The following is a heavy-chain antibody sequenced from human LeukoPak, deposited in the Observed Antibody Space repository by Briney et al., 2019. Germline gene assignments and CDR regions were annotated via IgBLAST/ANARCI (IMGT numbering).Heavy chain of an antibody. CDR1: GFTFSSYG. J-gene: IGHJ4*02. Sequence: GGSLRLSCAASGFTFSSYGMHWVRQAPGKGLEWVTFIWFDGSNQYYADSVKGRFTISRDNSKNTLYLQMNSLRAEDSAVYYCAKGDKRDGNRYFDYWGQGTPVTVSS. CDR2: IWFDGSNQ. CDR3: AKGDKRDGNRYFDY. V-gene: IGHV3-30*02. D-gene: IGHD1-1*01.